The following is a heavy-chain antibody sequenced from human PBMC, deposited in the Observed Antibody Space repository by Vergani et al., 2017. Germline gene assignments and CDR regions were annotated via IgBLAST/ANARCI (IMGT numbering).Heavy chain of an antibody. CDR3: TRDRINYHXLTGYYNDNWFDP. Sequence: QVQLVQSGAEVKKPGASVKVSCRASGFTFTDYYIHWVQQAPGQGLEWMGWINPNGGGAYYAQEFQGRVTMSRDTSIRTAYMELRRLRSDDTAVYYCTRDRINYHXLTGYYNDNWFDPWGQGTLVTVSS. CDR1: GFTFTDYY. D-gene: IGHD3-9*01. J-gene: IGHJ5*02. V-gene: IGHV1-2*02. CDR2: INPNGGGA.